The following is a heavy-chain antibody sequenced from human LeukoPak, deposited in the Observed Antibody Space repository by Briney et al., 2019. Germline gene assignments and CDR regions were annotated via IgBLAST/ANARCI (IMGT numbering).Heavy chain of an antibody. CDR3: ARDFGVVMSVYYYGMDV. CDR1: GFTFSDYY. V-gene: IGHV3-11*01. Sequence: PGGSLRLSCAASGFTFSDYYMSWIRQAPGKGLEWVSYISSSGSTIYYADSVKGRFTISRDNDKNSLYLQMNSLRAEDKAVYYCARDFGVVMSVYYYGMDVWGQGTTVTVSS. J-gene: IGHJ6*02. D-gene: IGHD3-3*01. CDR2: ISSSGSTI.